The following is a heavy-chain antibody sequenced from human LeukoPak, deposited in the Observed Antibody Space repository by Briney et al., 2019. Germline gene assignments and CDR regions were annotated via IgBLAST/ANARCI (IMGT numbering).Heavy chain of an antibody. J-gene: IGHJ5*02. Sequence: GGSLRLSCAASGFDLSTYEMNWVRQAPGKGLEWIADVTISGHTKNYADSVKGRFSISRDNARTSLYLQMHSLRVEDTGVYYCARGDPHADLWGQGTLVTVSS. V-gene: IGHV3-48*03. D-gene: IGHD5-24*01. CDR2: VTISGHTK. CDR3: ARGDPHADL. CDR1: GFDLSTYE.